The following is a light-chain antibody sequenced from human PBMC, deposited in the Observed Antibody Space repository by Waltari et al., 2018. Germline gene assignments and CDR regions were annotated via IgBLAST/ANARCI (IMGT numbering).Light chain of an antibody. CDR1: SSNIGSNP. V-gene: IGLV1-44*01. CDR2: KSF. J-gene: IGLJ1*01. Sequence: QSILTQPPSASGPPGQRVTFSCSGNSSNIGSNPVNWYQHLPGTAPNLLIYKSFQRHSGVPDRFSGAKSGTSASLAISWLQSEDEADYYCAVWDDSLNGHIFGTGTKVTVL. CDR3: AVWDDSLNGHI.